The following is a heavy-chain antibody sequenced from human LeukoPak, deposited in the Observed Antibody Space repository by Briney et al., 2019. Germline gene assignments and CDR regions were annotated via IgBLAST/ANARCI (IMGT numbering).Heavy chain of an antibody. D-gene: IGHD1-26*01. V-gene: IGHV3-33*01. CDR1: GFTFSSYG. Sequence: PGRSLRLSCAASGFTFSSYGMHWVRQAPGKGLEWVAVIWYDGSNKYYADFVKGRFTISRDNSKNTLYLQMNSLRAEDTAVYYCAREGAGDAFDIWGQGTMVTVSS. CDR2: IWYDGSNK. J-gene: IGHJ3*02. CDR3: AREGAGDAFDI.